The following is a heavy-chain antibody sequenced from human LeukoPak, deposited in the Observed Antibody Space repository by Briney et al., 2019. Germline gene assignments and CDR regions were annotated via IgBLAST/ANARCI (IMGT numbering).Heavy chain of an antibody. Sequence: GSLRLSCAASGFTVSSNYMSWVRQPPGKGLEWIGTIYYSGTTYYNPSLKSRVTISVDTSRNQFSLKLSSVTATDTAVYYCARMIGDDAFDIWGQGTMVTVSS. D-gene: IGHD3-22*01. CDR3: ARMIGDDAFDI. CDR2: IYYSGTT. CDR1: GFTVSSNY. J-gene: IGHJ3*02. V-gene: IGHV4-39*01.